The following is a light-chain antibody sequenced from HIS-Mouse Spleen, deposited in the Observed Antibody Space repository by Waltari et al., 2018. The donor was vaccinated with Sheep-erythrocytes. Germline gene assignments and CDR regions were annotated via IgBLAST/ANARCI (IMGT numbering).Light chain of an antibody. V-gene: IGLV2-23*02. CDR1: SSDVGSYNL. CDR2: EVS. Sequence: QSALTQPASVSGSPGQSITISCTGTSSDVGSYNLVSWYQQHPGKAPKLISYEVSKLPSGVSNRFAGSKSGNPASLTISGLQAEDEADYYCCSYAGSSTWVFGGGTKLTVL. J-gene: IGLJ3*02. CDR3: CSYAGSSTWV.